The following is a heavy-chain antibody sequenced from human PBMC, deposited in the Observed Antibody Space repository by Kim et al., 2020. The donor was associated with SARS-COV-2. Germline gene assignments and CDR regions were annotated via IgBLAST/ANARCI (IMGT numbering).Heavy chain of an antibody. Sequence: GGSLRLSCAASGFTFSNAWMSWVRQAPGKGLEWVGRIKSKTDGGTTDYAAPVKGRFTISRDDSKNTLCLQMNSLKTEDTAVYYCTTDLFPGVRWFGELLQRILGYWGQGTLVTVSS. CDR1: GFTFSNAW. D-gene: IGHD3-10*01. J-gene: IGHJ4*02. CDR3: TTDLFPGVRWFGELLQRILGY. CDR2: IKSKTDGGTT. V-gene: IGHV3-15*01.